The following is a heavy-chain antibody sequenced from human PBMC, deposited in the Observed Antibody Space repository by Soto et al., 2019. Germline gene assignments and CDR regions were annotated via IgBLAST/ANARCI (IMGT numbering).Heavy chain of an antibody. J-gene: IGHJ6*02. Sequence: ASVKVSCKASGYTFTSYGISWVRQAPGQGLEWMGWISAYNGNTNYAQKLQGRVTMTTDTSTSTAYMELRSLRSDDTAVYYCARDYYRFNSGYGFSMDVWGQAITVTVP. CDR3: ARDYYRFNSGYGFSMDV. D-gene: IGHD5-12*01. CDR1: GYTFTSYG. V-gene: IGHV1-18*01. CDR2: ISAYNGNT.